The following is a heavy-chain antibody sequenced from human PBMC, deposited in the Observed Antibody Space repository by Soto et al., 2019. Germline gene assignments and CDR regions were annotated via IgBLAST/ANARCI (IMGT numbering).Heavy chain of an antibody. CDR1: GYPFSSHG. D-gene: IGHD3-10*01. Sequence: ASVKVSCKASGYPFSSHGFTWVRQAPGQGLEWMGWISIYNGNTHYAQKFQRRLTLTTDESTSTAYLELTSLTSDDTAVYYCARRPMAPEPVDHCGQGPLVTVYS. CDR3: ARRPMAPEPVDH. CDR2: ISIYNGNT. J-gene: IGHJ4*02. V-gene: IGHV1-18*04.